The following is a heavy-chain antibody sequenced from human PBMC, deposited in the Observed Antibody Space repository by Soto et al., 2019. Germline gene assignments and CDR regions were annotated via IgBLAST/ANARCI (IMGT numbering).Heavy chain of an antibody. CDR1: GSTFSSYA. Sequence: QVQLVQSGAEVKKPGSSVKVSCKASGSTFSSYAISWVRQAPGQGLEWMGGIIPIFGTANYAQKFQGRVTITADESTSTAYMELSSLRSEDTAVYYCATEIEPTNSSSSDYWGQGTLVTVSS. V-gene: IGHV1-69*01. CDR3: ATEIEPTNSSSSDY. J-gene: IGHJ4*02. D-gene: IGHD6-6*01. CDR2: IIPIFGTA.